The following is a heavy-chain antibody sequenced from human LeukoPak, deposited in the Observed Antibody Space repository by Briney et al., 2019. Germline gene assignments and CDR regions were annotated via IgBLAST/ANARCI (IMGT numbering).Heavy chain of an antibody. CDR3: AKDTTLHYSGSLDC. CDR1: GFTFDDYA. Sequence: GGSLRLSCAASGFTFDDYAMHWVRQAPGKGLEWVSDLTWNSGTIGYADTVKGRFTNSRDNAKNSLYLQMNSVRADATALYYCAKDTTLHYSGSLDCWGHGTLVTASS. V-gene: IGHV3-9*01. D-gene: IGHD6-19*01. CDR2: LTWNSGTI. J-gene: IGHJ4*01.